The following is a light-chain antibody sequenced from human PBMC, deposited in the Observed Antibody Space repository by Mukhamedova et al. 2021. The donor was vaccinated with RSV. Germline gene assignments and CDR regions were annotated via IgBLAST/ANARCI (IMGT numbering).Light chain of an antibody. J-gene: IGKJ2*03. V-gene: IGKV1-33*01. Sequence: WYQRRVHGKAPKLLIYDASSLETGVPSRFSGGGSGTEFSFTISSLQPEDIATYYCKQYYILPWSFGQGTKLEIK. CDR3: KQYYILPWS. CDR2: DAS.